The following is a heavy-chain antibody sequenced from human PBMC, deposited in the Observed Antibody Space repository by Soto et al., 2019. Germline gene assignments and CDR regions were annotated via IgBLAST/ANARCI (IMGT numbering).Heavy chain of an antibody. CDR1: GFTFSSYG. CDR2: IWYDGSNK. CDR3: ARDGRDCSGGSCYHEYFQH. V-gene: IGHV3-33*01. J-gene: IGHJ1*01. Sequence: GGSLRLSCAASGFTFSSYGMHWVRQAPGKGLEWVAVIWYDGSNKYYADSVKGRFTISRDNSKNTLYLQMNSLRAEDTAVYYCARDGRDCSGGSCYHEYFQHWGQGTLVTVSS. D-gene: IGHD2-15*01.